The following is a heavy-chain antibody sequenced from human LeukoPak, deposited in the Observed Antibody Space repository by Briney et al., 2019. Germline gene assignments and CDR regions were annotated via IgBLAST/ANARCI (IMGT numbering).Heavy chain of an antibody. D-gene: IGHD5-24*01. CDR2: IYYSGST. Sequence: SETLSLTCTVSGGSISSYYWSWIRQPPGKGLEWIGYIYYSGSTNYNPSLKSRVTISVDTSKNQFSLKLSSVTAADTAVYYCARDGGIRDGYNYDYWGQGTLVTVSS. V-gene: IGHV4-59*01. CDR1: GGSISSYY. J-gene: IGHJ4*02. CDR3: ARDGGIRDGYNYDY.